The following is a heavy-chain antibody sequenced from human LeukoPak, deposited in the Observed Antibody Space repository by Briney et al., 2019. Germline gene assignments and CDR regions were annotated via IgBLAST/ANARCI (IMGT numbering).Heavy chain of an antibody. CDR2: ISGSGGST. J-gene: IGHJ4*02. V-gene: IGHV3-23*01. D-gene: IGHD5-18*01. CDR1: GFTFSSYD. Sequence: GGSLRLSCAASGFTFSSYDMSWVRQAPGKGLEWVSAISGSGGSTSYADSVKGRFTISRDNSKNTMYLQMNSLRAEDTAVYYCARDGFGYTYQGEFDYWGQGTLVTVSS. CDR3: ARDGFGYTYQGEFDY.